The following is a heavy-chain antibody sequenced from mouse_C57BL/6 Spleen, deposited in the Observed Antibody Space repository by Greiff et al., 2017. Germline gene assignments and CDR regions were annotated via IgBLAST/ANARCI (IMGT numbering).Heavy chain of an antibody. V-gene: IGHV14-4*01. CDR1: GFNIKDDY. J-gene: IGHJ3*01. Sequence: EVKLQQSGAELVRPGASVKLSCTASGFNIKDDYMHWVKQRPEQGLEWIGWIDPENGDTEYASKFQGKATITADTSSNTAYLQLSSLTSEDTAVYYCTTLDGYYWVAYWGQGTLVTVSA. CDR2: IDPENGDT. D-gene: IGHD2-3*01. CDR3: TTLDGYYWVAY.